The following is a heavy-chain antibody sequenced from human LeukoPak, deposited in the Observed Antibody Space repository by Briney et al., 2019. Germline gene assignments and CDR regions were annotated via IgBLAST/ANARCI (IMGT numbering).Heavy chain of an antibody. CDR1: GGSISSSNW. CDR2: IYHSGST. CDR3: VRHFHGSGYVVDL. J-gene: IGHJ5*02. V-gene: IGHV4-4*02. D-gene: IGHD6-13*01. Sequence: SETLSLTCAVSGGSISSSNWWSWVRPPPGKGLEWIGEIYHSGSTNYNPSLKSRVTISVDKSKNQFSLKLSSVTAADTAVYFCVRHFHGSGYVVDLWGQGTLVTVSS.